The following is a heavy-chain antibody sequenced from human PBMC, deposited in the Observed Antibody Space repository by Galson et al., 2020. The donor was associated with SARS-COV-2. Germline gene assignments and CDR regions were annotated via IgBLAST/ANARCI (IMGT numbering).Heavy chain of an antibody. D-gene: IGHD4-17*01. CDR3: VRGPDYGYYHHFDS. V-gene: IGHV3-21*06. J-gene: IGHJ5*01. CDR1: GFTFSDYS. Sequence: GGSLRLSCAASGFTFSDYSMNWVRQAPGRGLEWVSSIGSSDSHIYYADSVKGRFAISRDNAKNSVYLQMNSLRVEDTAVYYCVRGPDYGYYHHFDSWGQGNLVTVSS. CDR2: IGSSDSHI.